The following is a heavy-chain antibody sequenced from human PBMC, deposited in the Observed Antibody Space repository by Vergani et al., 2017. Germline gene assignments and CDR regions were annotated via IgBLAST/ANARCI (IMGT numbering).Heavy chain of an antibody. Sequence: QVRLEESGPGLVKPSETLSLTCSVSGYSIGSGFYWAWIRQSPGEGLQWLTSIHNRGKTYHNPSLKSRVTISVDTSKNQFSLKLSSVTAADTAVYYCARAQSGGSRYYFDYWGQGTLVTVAS. V-gene: IGHV4-38-2*02. CDR2: IHNRGKT. CDR1: GYSIGSGFY. CDR3: ARAQSGGSRYYFDY. J-gene: IGHJ4*02. D-gene: IGHD1-26*01.